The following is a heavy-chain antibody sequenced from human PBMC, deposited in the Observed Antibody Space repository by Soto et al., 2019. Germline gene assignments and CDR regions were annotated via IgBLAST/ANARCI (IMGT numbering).Heavy chain of an antibody. CDR2: ISSNGGST. CDR3: VNHFCGGNCYSNYGMDV. Sequence: HPGGSLRLSCSASGFTFSNYGMHWVRQAPGKGLEYVSAISSNGGSTYYADSVKGRFTISRDNSKNTLYLQMSSLRAEDTAVYYCVNHFCGGNCYSNYGMDVWGQGTTVTVSS. J-gene: IGHJ6*02. V-gene: IGHV3-64D*08. CDR1: GFTFSNYG. D-gene: IGHD2-15*01.